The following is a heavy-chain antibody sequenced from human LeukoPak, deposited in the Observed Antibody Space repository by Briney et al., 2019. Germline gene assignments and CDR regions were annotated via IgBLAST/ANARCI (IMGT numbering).Heavy chain of an antibody. CDR3: ARARRDGYNYFDY. CDR1: GGSISSSNW. Sequence: PSETLSLTCAVSGGSISSSNWWSWVRQPPGKGLEWIGYIYYSGSTYYSPSLKSRVTISVDTSKNQFSLKLSSVTAADTAVYYCARARRDGYNYFDYWGQGTLVTVSS. D-gene: IGHD5-24*01. J-gene: IGHJ4*02. V-gene: IGHV4-4*02. CDR2: IYYSGST.